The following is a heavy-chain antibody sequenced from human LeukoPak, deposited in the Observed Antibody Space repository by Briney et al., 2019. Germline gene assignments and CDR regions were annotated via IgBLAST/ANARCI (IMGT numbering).Heavy chain of an antibody. D-gene: IGHD3-22*01. V-gene: IGHV3-53*01. CDR1: GFSVSSNY. CDR3: ARGDYYDSSGLDY. CDR2: IYSGGST. J-gene: IGHJ4*02. Sequence: GGSLGLSCAASGFSVSSNYMSWVRQAPGKGLEWVSVIYSGGSTDYADSVKGRFTISRDNSKNTLYLQMNSLRAEDTAVYYCARGDYYDSSGLDYWGQGTLVTVS.